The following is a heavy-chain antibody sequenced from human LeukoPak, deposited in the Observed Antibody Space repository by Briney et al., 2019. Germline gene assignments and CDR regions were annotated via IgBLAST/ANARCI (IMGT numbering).Heavy chain of an antibody. Sequence: GGSLRLSCAASGLTFSSHWMHWVRQAPGKGLEWVSXISSTGSYIYYADSVKGRFTISRDNSKNSLYLQMNSLRAEDTAVYYCASIIAAAATNWFDPWGQGTLVTVSS. CDR2: ISSTGSYI. CDR3: ASIIAAAATNWFDP. V-gene: IGHV3-21*01. J-gene: IGHJ5*02. D-gene: IGHD6-25*01. CDR1: GLTFSSHW.